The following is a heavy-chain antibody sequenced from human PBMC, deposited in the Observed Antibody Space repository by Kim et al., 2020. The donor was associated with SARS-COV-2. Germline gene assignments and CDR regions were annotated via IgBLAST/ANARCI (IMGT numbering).Heavy chain of an antibody. CDR2: IISSGSTI. CDR1: GFTFSSYE. CDR3: ARVQPASSWYVGSIYYYYGMDV. Sequence: GGSLRLSCAASGFTFSSYEMNWVRQAPGKGLEWVSYIISSGSTIYYADSVKGRFTISRDNAKNSLYLQMNSLRAEDTAVYYCARVQPASSWYVGSIYYYYGMDVWGQGTTVTVSS. J-gene: IGHJ6*02. D-gene: IGHD6-13*01. V-gene: IGHV3-48*03.